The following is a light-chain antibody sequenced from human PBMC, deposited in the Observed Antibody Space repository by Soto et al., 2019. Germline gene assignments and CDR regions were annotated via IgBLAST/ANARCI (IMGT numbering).Light chain of an antibody. V-gene: IGLV2-14*01. CDR1: ISDVGGYNY. CDR3: SAYRSGSTVV. Sequence: QSALTQPASVSGSPGQSITISGTGTISDVGGYNYVSWYQQFSGKAPTLIIYEVTNRPSGISNRFSGSKSGETASLTISGIRAEDEADYYCSAYRSGSTVVFGGGTKLTVL. J-gene: IGLJ2*01. CDR2: EVT.